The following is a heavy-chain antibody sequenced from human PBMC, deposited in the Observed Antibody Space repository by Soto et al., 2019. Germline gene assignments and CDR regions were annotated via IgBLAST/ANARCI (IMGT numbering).Heavy chain of an antibody. CDR1: GYTFSNYG. J-gene: IGHJ5*02. V-gene: IGHV1-18*01. CDR2: ISLYSDGT. Sequence: ASVKVSCKTSGYTFSNYGITWVRQAPGQPLEWLGWISLYSDGTNYAQKFQGRVSMTTDTSTTTAYMELRSLRSDDAAVYYCARVVPGAEAWFGPWGQGTLVTVSS. CDR3: ARVVPGAEAWFGP. D-gene: IGHD2-2*01.